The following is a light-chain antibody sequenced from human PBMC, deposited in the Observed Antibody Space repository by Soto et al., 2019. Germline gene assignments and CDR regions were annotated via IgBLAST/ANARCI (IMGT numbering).Light chain of an antibody. J-gene: IGLJ2*01. CDR1: SSDVGSYNY. CDR3: SSYTCSSTHVI. V-gene: IGLV2-14*01. CDR2: EAS. Sequence: QSVLTQPASVSGSPGQSITISCTRTSSDVGSYNYVSWYQQHPGKAPKLMIYEASTRPSGVSNRFSGSKSGNTASLTISGLQAEDEADYYCSSYTCSSTHVIFGGGTKLTVL.